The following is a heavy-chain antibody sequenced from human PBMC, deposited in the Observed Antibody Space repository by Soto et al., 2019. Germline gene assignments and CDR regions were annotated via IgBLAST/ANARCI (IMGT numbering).Heavy chain of an antibody. D-gene: IGHD3-22*01. CDR2: IYPGDSDT. Sequence: GESLKISCKGSGYSFTSYWIGWVRQMPGKGLEWMGIIYPGDSDTRYSPSFQGQVTISADKSISTAYLQWSSLKASDTAMYYCARQIISRYYDSSGYEGGYFDYWGQGTLVTVSS. V-gene: IGHV5-51*01. J-gene: IGHJ4*02. CDR1: GYSFTSYW. CDR3: ARQIISRYYDSSGYEGGYFDY.